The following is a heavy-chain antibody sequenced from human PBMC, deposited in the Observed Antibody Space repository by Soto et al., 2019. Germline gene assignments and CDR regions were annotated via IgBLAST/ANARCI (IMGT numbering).Heavy chain of an antibody. CDR2: ISSSSSYT. D-gene: IGHD3-9*01. Sequence: QVQLVESGGGLVKPGGSLRLSCAASGFTFSDYYMLWIRHAPGKGLEWVSYISSSSSYTNYADSVKGRFTISRDNAKNSLYLQMNSPRTAVTAVYYCACGSLLTGDYSRRTPFDYWGQGTLVTVSS. CDR3: ACGSLLTGDYSRRTPFDY. J-gene: IGHJ4*02. CDR1: GFTFSDYY. V-gene: IGHV3-11*06.